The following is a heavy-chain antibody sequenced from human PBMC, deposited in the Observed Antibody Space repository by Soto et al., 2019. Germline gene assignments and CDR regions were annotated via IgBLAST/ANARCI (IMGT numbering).Heavy chain of an antibody. J-gene: IGHJ4*02. CDR2: VHATVGT. CDR1: GDSISSYY. Sequence: QVQLQESGPGLVKPSETLSLTCTVSGDSISSYYWSWIRQPAGKGMEWIGRVHATVGTNYNPTLKSLVPMSIDTSKNQFSLKLTSLTAADTAVYYCARALSSAASLYFDYWGQGTLVIVSS. CDR3: ARALSSAASLYFDY. V-gene: IGHV4-4*07. D-gene: IGHD6-13*01.